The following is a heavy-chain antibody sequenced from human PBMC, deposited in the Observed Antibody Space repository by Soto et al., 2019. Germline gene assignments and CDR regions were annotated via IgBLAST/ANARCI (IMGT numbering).Heavy chain of an antibody. D-gene: IGHD3-10*01. CDR3: TGITWFRGMDV. Sequence: QTLSLTWVISGDSVSSTSAGWNLIRQSPSRGLEWLGRTYYKSKWNNDYALSVKSRITINPDTSKNQFSLHLYSVTPEDTAVYYCTGITWFRGMDVWGQGTPVSVSS. V-gene: IGHV6-1*01. J-gene: IGHJ6*02. CDR1: GDSVSSTSAG. CDR2: TYYKSKWNN.